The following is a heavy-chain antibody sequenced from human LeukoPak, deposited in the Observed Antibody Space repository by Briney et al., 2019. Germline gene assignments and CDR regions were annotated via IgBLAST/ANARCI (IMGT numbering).Heavy chain of an antibody. CDR2: ISSSGSTI. J-gene: IGHJ4*02. D-gene: IGHD3/OR15-3a*01. CDR1: GSTFSNYE. Sequence: GGSLRLSCAVPGSTFSNYEINWVRQAPGKGLEWVSYISSSGSTIYYADSVKGRFTISRDNAKNSLYLQMNSLRAEDTAIYYCASRPYGFLGPFDYWGQGTLVTVSS. V-gene: IGHV3-48*03. CDR3: ASRPYGFLGPFDY.